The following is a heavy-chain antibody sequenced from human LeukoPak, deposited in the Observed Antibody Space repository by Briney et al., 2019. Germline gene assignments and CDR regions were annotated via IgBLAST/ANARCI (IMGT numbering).Heavy chain of an antibody. CDR2: IYYSGST. V-gene: IGHV4-61*01. CDR1: GGSVSSGSYY. CDR3: ARVLVEATTLIDY. J-gene: IGHJ4*02. Sequence: SETLSLTCTVPGGSVSSGSYYWSWIRQPPGKGLEWIGYIYYSGSTNYNPSLKSRVTISVDTSKNQFSLKLSSVTAADTAVYYCARVLVEATTLIDYWGQGTLVTVSS. D-gene: IGHD5-12*01.